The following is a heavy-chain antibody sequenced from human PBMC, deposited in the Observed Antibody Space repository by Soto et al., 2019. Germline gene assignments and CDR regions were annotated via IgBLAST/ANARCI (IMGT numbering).Heavy chain of an antibody. J-gene: IGHJ4*02. CDR1: GYSFPGYW. CDR3: ARQIYDSDTGPNFQYYFDS. Sequence: PGESLKISCKGSGYSFPGYWSTWVRQKPGKGLVWMGRIDPSDSQTYYSPSFRGHVTISVTKSITTVFLQWSSLRASDTAMYYCARQIYDSDTGPNFQYYFDSWGQGTPVTAPQ. D-gene: IGHD3-22*01. CDR2: IDPSDSQT. V-gene: IGHV5-10-1*01.